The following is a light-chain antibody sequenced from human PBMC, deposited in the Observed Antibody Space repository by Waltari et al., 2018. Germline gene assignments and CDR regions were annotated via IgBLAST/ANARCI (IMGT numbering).Light chain of an antibody. CDR2: DAS. V-gene: IGKV3-11*01. CDR3: QQRSNWPPRFT. J-gene: IGKJ3*01. Sequence: EIVLTQSPATLSLSPGERSTLSCRASHRVSSYLAWYQQKPGQAPRLLIYDASNRATGIPARFSGSGSGTDFTLTISSLDPEDFAVYYCQQRSNWPPRFTFGPGTKVDIK. CDR1: HRVSSY.